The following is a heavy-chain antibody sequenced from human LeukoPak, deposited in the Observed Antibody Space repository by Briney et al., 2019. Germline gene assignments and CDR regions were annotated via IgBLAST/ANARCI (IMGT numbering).Heavy chain of an antibody. V-gene: IGHV3-30*18. Sequence: GGSLRLSCAASGFTFSSYGMHWVRQAPGKGLEWVALISYDGSNKYYADSVKGRFTISRDNSKNTLYLQMNSLRAEDTAVYYCAKETVVVVAATPDAFDIWGQGTMVTVSS. CDR3: AKETVVVVAATPDAFDI. CDR1: GFTFSSYG. CDR2: ISYDGSNK. D-gene: IGHD2-15*01. J-gene: IGHJ3*02.